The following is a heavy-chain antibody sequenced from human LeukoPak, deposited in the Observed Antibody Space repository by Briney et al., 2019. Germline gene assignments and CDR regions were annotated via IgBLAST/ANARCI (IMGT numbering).Heavy chain of an antibody. CDR1: GFTFDDYG. Sequence: GRSLRLPCEASGFTFDDYGMDWVRQAPGKGLEWVSTISWNSASVGYVDSVKGRFTISRDNAKKTLYLQMNSLRPEDTALYYCAKDYGYSSSWYDYWGQGTLVTVSS. J-gene: IGHJ4*02. D-gene: IGHD6-13*01. CDR2: ISWNSASV. V-gene: IGHV3-9*01. CDR3: AKDYGYSSSWYDY.